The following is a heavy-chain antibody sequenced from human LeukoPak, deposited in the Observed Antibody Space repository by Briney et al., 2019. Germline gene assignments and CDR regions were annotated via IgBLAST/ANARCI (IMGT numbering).Heavy chain of an antibody. D-gene: IGHD3-3*01. Sequence: SETLSLTCAVHVGSLSGYYWRWIRQPPGKGVEMNGEFNHSGSPNYNLSLKSRVTLSVDTSKTQFSLKLSSVTAADTVVYYCARSARITIFGVNIGGLFDYWGQGTLVTASS. J-gene: IGHJ4*02. V-gene: IGHV4-34*01. CDR3: ARSARITIFGVNIGGLFDY. CDR2: FNHSGSP. CDR1: VGSLSGYY.